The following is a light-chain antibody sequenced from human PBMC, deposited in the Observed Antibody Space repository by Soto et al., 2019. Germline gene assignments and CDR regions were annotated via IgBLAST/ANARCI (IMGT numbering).Light chain of an antibody. CDR1: QGIRSY. Sequence: DIQLTQSPSFLSASVGDRVTITCRASQGIRSYLAWYQQRPGKAPELLIYGASTLRPGGASRFSGSGSGTDFTLTINSLQSEDSAVYYCQQYNDWPPVTFGGGTKV. V-gene: IGKV1-9*01. J-gene: IGKJ4*01. CDR2: GAS. CDR3: QQYNDWPPVT.